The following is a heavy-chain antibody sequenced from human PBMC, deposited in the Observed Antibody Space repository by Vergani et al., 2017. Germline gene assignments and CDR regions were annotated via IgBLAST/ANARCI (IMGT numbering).Heavy chain of an antibody. CDR3: AGTSGTYYYYYGMDV. Sequence: QVQLQESGPGLVKPSQTLSLPCTVPGGPISSGDYYWSWTRQPPGKGLEWIGYIYYSGSTYYNPSLKSRVTISVDTSKNQFSLKLSSVTAADTAVYYCAGTSGTYYYYYGMDVWGQGTTVTVSS. V-gene: IGHV4-30-4*08. J-gene: IGHJ6*02. D-gene: IGHD1-26*01. CDR2: IYYSGST. CDR1: GGPISSGDYY.